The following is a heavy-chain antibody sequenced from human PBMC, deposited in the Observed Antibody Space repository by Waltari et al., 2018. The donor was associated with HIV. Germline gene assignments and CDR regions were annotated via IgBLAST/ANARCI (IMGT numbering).Heavy chain of an antibody. CDR3: ARGVGPDHIWANYPDF. J-gene: IGHJ4*02. D-gene: IGHD3-16*01. Sequence: QVQLQQWGTGLLKPSETLSLTCAVYGESFSDSHREPYQSFSDYCWYWFRQPPGRGLEWLGEISRGGSTNYNPSLTRPVSMSIDTSKKQFSLKLRSVTAADTAVYYCARGVGPDHIWANYPDFWGQGSLVVVSP. CDR1: GESFSDSHREPYQSFSDYC. V-gene: IGHV4-34*01. CDR2: ISRGGST.